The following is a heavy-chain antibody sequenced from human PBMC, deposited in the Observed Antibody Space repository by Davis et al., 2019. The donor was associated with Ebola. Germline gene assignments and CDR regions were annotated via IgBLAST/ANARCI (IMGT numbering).Heavy chain of an antibody. V-gene: IGHV3-23*01. Sequence: GGSLRLSCAASGFTFSSYAMSWVRQAPGKGLEWVSAISGSGGSTYYADSVKGRFTVSRDNSKNTLYLHMNSLRGEDTAVYYCAKVSRTTVSYFDNWGQGTLVTVSS. CDR3: AKVSRTTVSYFDN. J-gene: IGHJ4*02. D-gene: IGHD4-17*01. CDR1: GFTFSSYA. CDR2: ISGSGGST.